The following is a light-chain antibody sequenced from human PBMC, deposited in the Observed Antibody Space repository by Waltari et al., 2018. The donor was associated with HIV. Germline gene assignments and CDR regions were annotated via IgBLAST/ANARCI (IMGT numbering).Light chain of an antibody. CDR2: EVT. Sequence: QSALTQPASVSGSPGQSITISCLGPTSDGGGYNYVSWYQQHPGKAPKLLIYEVTNRPSGISNRFSGSKSGNTASLTISGLQAEDEADYYCSSYTTTSTVVFGGGTKLTVL. CDR1: TSDGGGYNY. J-gene: IGLJ2*01. V-gene: IGLV2-14*01. CDR3: SSYTTTSTVV.